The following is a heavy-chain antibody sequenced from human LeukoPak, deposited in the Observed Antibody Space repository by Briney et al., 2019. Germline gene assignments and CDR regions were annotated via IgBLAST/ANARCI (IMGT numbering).Heavy chain of an antibody. J-gene: IGHJ3*02. CDR1: GFTFSTYA. D-gene: IGHD1-26*01. Sequence: GRSLRLSCAASGFTFSTYAMHWVRQAPGQGLEYVSSVGSDGSSTYYANSVKGRFTISRDNSKNTLYLQMGSLKPEDMAVYYCARAIVGAFPRGAFDIWGQGTMVTVSS. CDR3: ARAIVGAFPRGAFDI. CDR2: VGSDGSST. V-gene: IGHV3-64*01.